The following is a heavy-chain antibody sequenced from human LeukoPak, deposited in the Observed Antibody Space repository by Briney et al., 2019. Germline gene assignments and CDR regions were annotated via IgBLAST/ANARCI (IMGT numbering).Heavy chain of an antibody. CDR1: GFTFSSYA. Sequence: GGSLRLSCAASGFTFSSYAMSWVRQAPGKGLEWVSGINGNGDSTYYADSVKGRFTISRDNSKNTLYLQMNSLRAEDTAVYYCANDDYYDSSGQLDAFDIWGQGTMVTVSS. CDR3: ANDDYYDSSGQLDAFDI. V-gene: IGHV3-23*01. D-gene: IGHD3-22*01. CDR2: INGNGDST. J-gene: IGHJ3*02.